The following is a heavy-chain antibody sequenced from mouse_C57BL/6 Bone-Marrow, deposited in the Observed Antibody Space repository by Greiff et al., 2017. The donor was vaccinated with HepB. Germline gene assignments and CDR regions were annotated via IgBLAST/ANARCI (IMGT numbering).Heavy chain of an antibody. CDR2: ISYNGSN. CDR3: AKGRLCEGYGEMDY. Sequence: EVQLQQSGPGLVKPSQSLSLTCSVTGYSITSGYYWNWIRQFPGNKLEWMGYISYNGSNNYNPSLKNRISITRDTSKNQFFLKFNSVTTEDTATYYCAKGRLCEGYGEMDYWGQGNSVTVSS. V-gene: IGHV3-6*01. CDR1: GYSITSGYY. J-gene: IGHJ4*01. D-gene: IGHD6-1*01.